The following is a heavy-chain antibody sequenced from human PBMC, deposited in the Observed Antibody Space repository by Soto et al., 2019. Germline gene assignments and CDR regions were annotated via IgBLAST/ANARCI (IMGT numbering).Heavy chain of an antibody. CDR3: AQDSSFSSTSCPDF. J-gene: IGHJ6*02. D-gene: IGHD2-2*01. V-gene: IGHV2-70*04. CDR1: GLSLNTSVMR. CDR2: IDWDDDK. Sequence: SGPTLVNPTQTLTLTCTFYGLSLNTSVMRVSLIRQNPGKALQWLARIDWDDDKFYSTSLKTRLTISKDTSKNQVVLTMTNMDPVDTATYYCAQDSSFSSTSCPDFWGQGPTVTVSS.